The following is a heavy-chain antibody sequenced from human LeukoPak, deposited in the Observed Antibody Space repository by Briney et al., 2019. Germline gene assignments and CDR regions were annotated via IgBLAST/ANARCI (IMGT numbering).Heavy chain of an antibody. D-gene: IGHD2-8*01. J-gene: IGHJ3*02. CDR3: ARDVSHAFDI. V-gene: IGHV1-18*01. CDR1: GYTFTKNG. Sequence: ASVKVSCKASGYTFTKNGISWLRQAPGQGLEWMGWISTYKGNTNYAQKLQGRVTMTTDTSTSTAYMELRSLRSDDTAVYYCARDVSHAFDIWAKGQWSPSPQ. CDR2: ISTYKGNT.